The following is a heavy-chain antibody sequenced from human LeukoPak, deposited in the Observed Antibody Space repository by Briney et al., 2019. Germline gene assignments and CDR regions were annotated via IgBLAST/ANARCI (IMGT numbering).Heavy chain of an antibody. J-gene: IGHJ4*02. CDR1: GFTFSSYG. CDR2: ISGSGGST. CDR3: AKELHDYGDYQFGIDY. D-gene: IGHD4-17*01. V-gene: IGHV3-23*01. Sequence: PGGSLRLSCAASGFTFSSYGMSWVRQAPGKGLEWVSAISGSGGSTYYADSVKGRFTISRDNSKNTLYLQMNSLRAEDTAVYYCAKELHDYGDYQFGIDYWGQGTLVTVSS.